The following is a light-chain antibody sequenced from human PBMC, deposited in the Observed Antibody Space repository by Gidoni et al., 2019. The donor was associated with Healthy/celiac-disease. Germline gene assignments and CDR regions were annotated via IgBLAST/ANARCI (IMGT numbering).Light chain of an antibody. V-gene: IGKV3-11*01. CDR2: DAS. J-gene: IGKJ3*01. CDR3: QQRSNWPPLFT. CDR1: QSFSSS. Sequence: EIVLTQSPATLSLSPGESATLSCRASQSFSSSLAWYQQKPGQAPRLLIYDASNRATGIPARFSGSGSGTDFTLTISSLEPEDFAVYYCQQRSNWPPLFTFGPGTKVDIK.